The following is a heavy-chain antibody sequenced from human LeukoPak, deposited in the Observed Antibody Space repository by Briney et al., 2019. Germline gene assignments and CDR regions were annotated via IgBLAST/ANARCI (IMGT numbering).Heavy chain of an antibody. Sequence: SETLSLTCAVYGGSFSGYYWSWIRQPPGKGLEWIGEINHSGSTNYNPSLKSRVTISVDTSKNQFSLKLSSVTAADTAVYYCARQSISGSSLSYFDYWGQGTLVNVSS. CDR1: GGSFSGYY. CDR3: ARQSISGSSLSYFDY. CDR2: INHSGST. J-gene: IGHJ4*02. V-gene: IGHV4-34*01. D-gene: IGHD3-22*01.